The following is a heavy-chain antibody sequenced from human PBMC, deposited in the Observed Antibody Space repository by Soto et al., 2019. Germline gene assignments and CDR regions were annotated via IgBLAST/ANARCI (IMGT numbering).Heavy chain of an antibody. CDR1: GYTFSNYY. CDR2: INPNGGST. CDR3: ARDGWFSAVRIAFGLDV. Sequence: QVQLVQSGAEVKKPGASVKVSCKASGYTFSNYYIHWVRQATGQGLEWMGIINPNGGSTTYAQKFQDRVTMTRDTSSSTVYMELSSLTSEDTALYYCARDGWFSAVRIAFGLDVWGQGTTVTVSS. J-gene: IGHJ6*02. V-gene: IGHV1-46*01. D-gene: IGHD2-15*01.